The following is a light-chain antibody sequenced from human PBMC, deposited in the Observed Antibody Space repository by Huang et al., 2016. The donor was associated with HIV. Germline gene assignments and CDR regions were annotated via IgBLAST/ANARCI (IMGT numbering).Light chain of an antibody. Sequence: EKVMTQSPATVSVSPGERATLSCRASQSVSSNLAWYQQKPGQAPRLLMYGASTRATGIPARVSGSGSGTEFTLTISSLQSEDFAVYYCQQYNNWPWTFGQGTKVEIK. CDR1: QSVSSN. CDR3: QQYNNWPWT. CDR2: GAS. V-gene: IGKV3-15*01. J-gene: IGKJ1*01.